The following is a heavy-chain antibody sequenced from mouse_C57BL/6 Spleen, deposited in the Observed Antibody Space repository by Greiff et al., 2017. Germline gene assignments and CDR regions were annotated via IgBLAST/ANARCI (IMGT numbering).Heavy chain of an antibody. D-gene: IGHD2-1*01. J-gene: IGHJ3*01. Sequence: QVQLQQSGAELVRPGASVKLSCKASGYTFTDYYINWVKQRPGQGLEWIARIYPGSGNTYYNEKFKGKATLTAEKSSSTAYMQLSSLTSEDSAVYFCAGVWANYLWFAYWGQGTLVTVSA. CDR1: GYTFTDYY. CDR3: AGVWANYLWFAY. CDR2: IYPGSGNT. V-gene: IGHV1-76*01.